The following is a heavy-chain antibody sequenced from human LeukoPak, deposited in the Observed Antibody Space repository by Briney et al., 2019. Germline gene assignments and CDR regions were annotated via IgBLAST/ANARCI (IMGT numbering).Heavy chain of an antibody. CDR2: ISGSSSNT. J-gene: IGHJ3*02. V-gene: IGHV1-18*01. CDR1: GYTFMSHG. Sequence: ASVKVSGKAYGYTFMSHGISWVRQAPGQGLEWMGWISGSSSNTNYAQRLQGRVTMTTDTSTTTAYMELRSLRSDDTAVYYCARATGTWGHDGFDIWGQGTMVTVSS. D-gene: IGHD3-16*01. CDR3: ARATGTWGHDGFDI.